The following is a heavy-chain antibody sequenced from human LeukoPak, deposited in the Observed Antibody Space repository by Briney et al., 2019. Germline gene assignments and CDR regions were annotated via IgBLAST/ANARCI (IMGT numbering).Heavy chain of an antibody. Sequence: SETLSLTCTVSGGSISSYYWSWIRQPPGKGLEWIGHIYYSGSINYNPSLKSRVTISVDTSKNQFSLKLSSVTAADTAVYYCARNWLSVWFGEPDVAFDIWGQGTMVTVSS. V-gene: IGHV4-59*08. CDR2: IYYSGSI. D-gene: IGHD3-10*01. CDR3: ARNWLSVWFGEPDVAFDI. CDR1: GGSISSYY. J-gene: IGHJ3*02.